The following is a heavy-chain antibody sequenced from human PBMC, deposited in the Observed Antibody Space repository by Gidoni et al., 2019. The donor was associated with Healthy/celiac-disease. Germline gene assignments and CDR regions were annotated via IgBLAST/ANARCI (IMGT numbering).Heavy chain of an antibody. V-gene: IGHV4-34*01. J-gene: IGHJ3*02. CDR3: ARGSPRYCTNGVCRGTRGAFDI. D-gene: IGHD2-8*01. Sequence: QVQLQQWGAGLLKPSETLSLTCAVYGGSFSGYYWRWIRPPPGKGLEWIGEINHSGSTNYNPSLKSRVTISVDTSKNQFSLKLSSVTAADTAVYYCARGSPRYCTNGVCRGTRGAFDIWGQGTMVTVSS. CDR1: GGSFSGYY. CDR2: INHSGST.